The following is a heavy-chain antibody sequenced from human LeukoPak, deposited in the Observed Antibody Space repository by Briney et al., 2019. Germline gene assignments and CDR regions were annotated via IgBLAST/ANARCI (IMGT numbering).Heavy chain of an antibody. J-gene: IGHJ3*02. CDR2: INPNSGGT. D-gene: IGHD4-17*01. CDR1: GYTFTGYY. Sequence: ASVKVSXKASGYTFTGYYMHWVRQAPGQGLEWMGWINPNSGGTNYAQKLQGRVTMTRDTSISTAYMELSRLRTEHRAVYYCARAYGTKGAFDIWGQGTMVTVSS. CDR3: ARAYGTKGAFDI. V-gene: IGHV1-2*02.